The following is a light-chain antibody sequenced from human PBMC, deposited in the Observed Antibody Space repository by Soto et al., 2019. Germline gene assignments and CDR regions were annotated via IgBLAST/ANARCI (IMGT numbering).Light chain of an antibody. V-gene: IGKV1-5*01. Sequence: DIQVTQSPSTLSASVGDRVTITCRASQPISTWLAWYQEKPGKAPKLLIYDASSLEGGVPSRFTGSGSGTDFHLTISSLQTDDFETYDCHQYNYYRPTFGRGTKVEIK. CDR3: HQYNYYRPT. J-gene: IGKJ1*01. CDR1: QPISTW. CDR2: DAS.